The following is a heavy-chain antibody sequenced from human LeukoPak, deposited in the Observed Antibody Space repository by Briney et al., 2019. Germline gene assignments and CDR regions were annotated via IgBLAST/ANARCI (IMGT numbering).Heavy chain of an antibody. V-gene: IGHV3-11*01. CDR1: GFSLSDYY. Sequence: GGSLRLSCAASGFSLSDYYMSWIRQAPGKGLEWVSYISSSGSIIYYPDSVKGRFTISRDNAKNSLYLQMNSLRAEDTAVYYCARDRRTTGTWYFDYWGQGTLVTVSS. D-gene: IGHD1-1*01. J-gene: IGHJ4*02. CDR2: ISSSGSII. CDR3: ARDRRTTGTWYFDY.